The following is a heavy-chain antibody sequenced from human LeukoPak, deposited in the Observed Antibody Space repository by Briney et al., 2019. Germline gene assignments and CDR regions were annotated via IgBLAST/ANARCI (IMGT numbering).Heavy chain of an antibody. CDR2: IDWDDDK. CDR3: ARITRTRDAFAI. D-gene: IGHD1-14*01. CDR1: GFSLSTSGMC. J-gene: IGHJ3*02. V-gene: IGHV2-70*11. Sequence: ESGPTLVNPTQTLTLTCTFSGFSLSTSGMCVSWIRQPPGKALEWLARIDWDDDKYYTTSLKTRLTISKDTSKNQVVLTMTNMDPVDTATYYCARITRTRDAFAIWGQGTMVTVSS.